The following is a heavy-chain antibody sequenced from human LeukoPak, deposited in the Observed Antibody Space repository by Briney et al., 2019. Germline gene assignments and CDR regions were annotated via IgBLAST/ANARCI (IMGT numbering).Heavy chain of an antibody. V-gene: IGHV4-59*01. CDR3: ARREYMDV. CDR1: GGSISSYY. J-gene: IGHJ6*03. Sequence: SETLSLTCTVSGGSISSYYWSWVRQPPGKGLEWIGYIYYSGSTNYNPSLKSRVTISVDTSKNQFSLKLSSVTAADTAVYYCARREYMDVWGKGTTVTVSS. D-gene: IGHD5-24*01. CDR2: IYYSGST.